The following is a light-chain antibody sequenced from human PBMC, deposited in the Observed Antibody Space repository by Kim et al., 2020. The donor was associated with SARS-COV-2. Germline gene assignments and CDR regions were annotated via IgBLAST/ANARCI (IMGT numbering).Light chain of an antibody. CDR3: QQRTYGPPEAT. V-gene: IGKV3-11*01. J-gene: IGKJ2*01. Sequence: SPGESAPRPRRATQCLRHFLAWSPQTPGHAPRLLIYDAPHRAAGTPARFSGGGSGTVFTLPIRPLEPEDSTVYYCQQRTYGPPEATFGQGPKLDI. CDR1: QCLRHF. CDR2: DAP.